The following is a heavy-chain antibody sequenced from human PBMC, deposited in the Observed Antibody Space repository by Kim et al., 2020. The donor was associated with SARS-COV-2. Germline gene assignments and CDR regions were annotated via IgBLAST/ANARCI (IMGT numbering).Heavy chain of an antibody. J-gene: IGHJ6*03. V-gene: IGHV4-34*01. Sequence: SETLSLTCAVYGGSFSGYYWSWIRQPPGKGLEWIGEINHSGSTNYNPSLKSRVTISVDTSKNQFSLKLSSVTAADTAVYYCARERGAYCSGGSCLYYYY. CDR3: ARERGAYCSGGSCLYYYY. D-gene: IGHD2-15*01. CDR2: INHSGST. CDR1: GGSFSGYY.